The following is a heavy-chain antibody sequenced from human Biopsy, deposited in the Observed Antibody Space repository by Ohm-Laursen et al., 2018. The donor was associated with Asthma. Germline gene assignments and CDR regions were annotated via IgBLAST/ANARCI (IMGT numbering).Heavy chain of an antibody. D-gene: IGHD2-21*01. V-gene: IGHV4-30-4*01. CDR3: ARGRSGDWLYYFDY. CDR2: IHYSGST. CDR1: GASIKTDDHY. J-gene: IGHJ4*02. Sequence: PSQTLSLTCTVSGASIKTDDHYWSWLRQPPGKGLKWFGFIHYSGSTSYNPSLKGGVTISVDTSKNQFSLKLSSVTAADTAVYYCARGRSGDWLYYFDYWGQGALVTVSS.